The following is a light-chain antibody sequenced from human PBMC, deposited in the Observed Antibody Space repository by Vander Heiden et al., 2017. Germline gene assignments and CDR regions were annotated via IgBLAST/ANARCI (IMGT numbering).Light chain of an antibody. Sequence: SSELTQDPAVSVALGQTVRITCQGDSRSSYYASWYQQKPGQAPVLVIYGKNNRPSGIPDRFSGSSSGNTASFTITGAQAEDEADYYCNSRDSSGNHLVFGGGTKLTVL. CDR3: NSRDSSGNHLV. CDR1: SRSSYY. J-gene: IGLJ3*02. CDR2: GKN. V-gene: IGLV3-19*01.